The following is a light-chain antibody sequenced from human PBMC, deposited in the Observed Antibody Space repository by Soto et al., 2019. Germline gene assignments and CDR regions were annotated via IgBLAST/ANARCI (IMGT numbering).Light chain of an antibody. V-gene: IGKV2-28*01. Sequence: VMTQSPLSLSVTPGEPTSISCRSSQSLLQRDGHNYLDWYLQKPGRSPQLLMYLGSNRASGVPDRLSGSGSGTDFTLKISRVEAEDVGVYYCMQSLHMPMTFGQGTRLDIK. CDR2: LGS. CDR1: QSLLQRDGHNY. J-gene: IGKJ5*01. CDR3: MQSLHMPMT.